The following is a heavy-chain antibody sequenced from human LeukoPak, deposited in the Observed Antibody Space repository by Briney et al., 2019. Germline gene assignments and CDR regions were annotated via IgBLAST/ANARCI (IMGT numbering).Heavy chain of an antibody. Sequence: GGSLRLSCAASGFTFSSYAMSWVRQAPGKGLEWVPAISGSGGSTYYADSVKGRFTISRDNSKNTLYLQMNSLRAEDTAVYYCAKGSGYYPAPFDYWGQGTLVTVSS. CDR3: AKGSGYYPAPFDY. CDR2: ISGSGGST. J-gene: IGHJ4*02. CDR1: GFTFSSYA. V-gene: IGHV3-23*01. D-gene: IGHD3-22*01.